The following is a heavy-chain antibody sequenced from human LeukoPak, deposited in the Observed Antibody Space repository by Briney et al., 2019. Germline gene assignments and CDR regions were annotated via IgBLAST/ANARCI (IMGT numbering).Heavy chain of an antibody. CDR2: INPSGGST. D-gene: IGHD5-18*01. Sequence: ASVKVSCKASGYTFTSYYMHWVRQAPGQGLEWMGIINPSGGSTSYAQKFQGRLSMTRDMSASTVYMELSSLRSEDTAVYHCARVPMDTAMVKSAFDIWGQGTMVTVSS. CDR1: GYTFTSYY. V-gene: IGHV1-46*01. J-gene: IGHJ3*02. CDR3: ARVPMDTAMVKSAFDI.